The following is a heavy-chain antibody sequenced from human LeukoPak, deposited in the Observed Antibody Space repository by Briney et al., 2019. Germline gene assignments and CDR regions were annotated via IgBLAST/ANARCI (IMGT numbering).Heavy chain of an antibody. CDR1: GGSISSSSYY. D-gene: IGHD4-17*01. Sequence: SETLALTCTVSGGSISSSSYYWGWIRQPPGKGLEWIGGIYYSGSTYYNPSLKSRVTISVDTSKNQFSLKLSSVTAADTAVYYCARGRGDYGNFDYWGQGTLVTVSS. J-gene: IGHJ4*02. CDR3: ARGRGDYGNFDY. CDR2: IYYSGST. V-gene: IGHV4-39*01.